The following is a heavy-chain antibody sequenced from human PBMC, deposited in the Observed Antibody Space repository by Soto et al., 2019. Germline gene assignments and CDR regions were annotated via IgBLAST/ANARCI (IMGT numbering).Heavy chain of an antibody. Sequence: PGGSLRLSCAASGFTFSSYAMIWVGRAPGKGLDWVSKISTSGAYTYYTDSVKGRFTISRDNPKNTLHLQMNSLRAEDTAVYYCAIESSGRCSSYWGQGTLVTVSS. V-gene: IGHV3-23*01. CDR1: GFTFSSYA. CDR3: AIESSGRCSSY. D-gene: IGHD1-26*01. J-gene: IGHJ4*02. CDR2: ISTSGAYT.